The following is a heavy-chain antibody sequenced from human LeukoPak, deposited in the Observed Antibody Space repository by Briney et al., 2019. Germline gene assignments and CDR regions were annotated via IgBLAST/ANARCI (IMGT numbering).Heavy chain of an antibody. J-gene: IGHJ4*02. CDR1: GFIFSDST. Sequence: PGGSLRLSCAASGFIFSDSTMHWVRQASGKGLEWVGRIRSKANSYATTYAASVRGRFTISRNDSKNTVYLQMNSLKTEDTAVYYCTRHVVGATREDYWGQGTLVTVSS. V-gene: IGHV3-73*01. CDR2: IRSKANSYAT. D-gene: IGHD1-26*01. CDR3: TRHVVGATREDY.